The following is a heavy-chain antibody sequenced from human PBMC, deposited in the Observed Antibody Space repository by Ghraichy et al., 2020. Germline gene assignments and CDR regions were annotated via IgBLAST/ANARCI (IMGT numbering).Heavy chain of an antibody. D-gene: IGHD6-6*01. J-gene: IGHJ4*02. CDR3: AREGDYSSSQLDH. V-gene: IGHV6-1*01. CDR1: GDSVSSDRAA. Sequence: SQTLSLTCVISGDSVSSDRAAWSWIRQSPSRGLEWLGRTYSRSYYTSKWSYEYAVSVKSRIAITPDTSRNQFSLHLNSVTPEDTAVYFCAREGDYSSSQLDHWGQGTLVTVSS. CDR2: TYSRSYYTSKWSY.